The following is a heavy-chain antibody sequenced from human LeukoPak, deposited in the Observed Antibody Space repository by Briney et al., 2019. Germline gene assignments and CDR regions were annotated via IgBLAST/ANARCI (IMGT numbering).Heavy chain of an antibody. Sequence: SETLSLTCTVSGGSISNYYWTWIRQPPGKGLEWIGSIYYDGSTNYNPSLKSRVTISLDTPKNQFSLKLSSVTAADTAVYYCARDGSYGSGSALWGQGTLITVSS. CDR3: ARDGSYGSGSAL. CDR2: IYYDGST. CDR1: GGSISNYY. V-gene: IGHV4-59*01. D-gene: IGHD3-10*01. J-gene: IGHJ4*02.